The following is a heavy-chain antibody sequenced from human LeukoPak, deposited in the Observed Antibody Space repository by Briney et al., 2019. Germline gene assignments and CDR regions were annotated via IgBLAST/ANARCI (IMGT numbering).Heavy chain of an antibody. CDR3: VKGYSSGWTREYYGMDV. V-gene: IGHV3-23*01. J-gene: IGHJ6*02. D-gene: IGHD6-19*01. CDR2: IGGTDGRT. CDR1: GFTFSAYN. Sequence: GGSLRLSCAASGFTFSAYNLNWVRQAPGKGLEWIAAIGGTDGRTYYADFVKGRFTISRDNSKNTLYLQMNSLRAEDTALYYCVKGYSSGWTREYYGMDVWGQGTTVTVSS.